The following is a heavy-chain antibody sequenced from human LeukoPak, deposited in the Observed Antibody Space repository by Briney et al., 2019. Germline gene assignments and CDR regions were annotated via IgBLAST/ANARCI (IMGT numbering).Heavy chain of an antibody. CDR3: AKGSVFPPSS. J-gene: IGHJ4*02. Sequence: PGGSLRLSCAASGFTFNTYAMNWVRQAPGKGLEWVSAISGSGGSTYYADSVKGRFTISRDNSKNTLYLQMNSLRVEDTAVYYCAKGSVFPPSSWGQGTLVTVSS. D-gene: IGHD6-13*01. V-gene: IGHV3-23*01. CDR2: ISGSGGST. CDR1: GFTFNTYA.